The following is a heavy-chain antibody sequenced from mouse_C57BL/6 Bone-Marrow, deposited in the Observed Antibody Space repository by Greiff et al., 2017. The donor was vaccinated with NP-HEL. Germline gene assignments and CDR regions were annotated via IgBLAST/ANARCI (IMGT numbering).Heavy chain of an antibody. D-gene: IGHD4-1*01. Sequence: RLHRSGAELLNPGAPGKISCKASGSEFGGNGRNGVKQRPGKGLACIGQIYPGDGDTNYNGKFKGKATLTADKSSSTAYMQLSSLTSEDSAVYFCARSDWVYAMDYWGQGTSVTVSS. CDR1: GSEFGGNG. CDR3: ARSDWVYAMDY. V-gene: IGHV1-80*01. CDR2: IYPGDGDT. J-gene: IGHJ4*01.